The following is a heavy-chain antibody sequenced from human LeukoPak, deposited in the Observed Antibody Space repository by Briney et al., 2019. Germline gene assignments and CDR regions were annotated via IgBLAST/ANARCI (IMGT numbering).Heavy chain of an antibody. CDR1: GYTFTGYH. CDR2: INPNSGDT. CDR3: ARGGLLQKYNCFDP. V-gene: IGHV1-2*06. Sequence: ASVKVSCKASGYTFTGYHMHWVRQAPGQGLEWMGRINPNSGDTNYAQKFQGRVTMTRDTSISTAYVELSRLRSDDMAVYYCARGGLLQKYNCFDPWGQGTLVTVSS. J-gene: IGHJ5*02. D-gene: IGHD3-10*01.